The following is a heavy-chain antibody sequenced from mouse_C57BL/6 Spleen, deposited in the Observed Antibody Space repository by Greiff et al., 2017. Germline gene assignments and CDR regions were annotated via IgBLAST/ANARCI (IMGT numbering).Heavy chain of an antibody. CDR2: IDPSDSHT. D-gene: IGHD3-3*01. J-gene: IGHJ2*01. CDR1: GYTFTSYW. CDR3: ARSGLAFDY. Sequence: QVQLQQPGAELVKPGASVKLSCKASGYTFTSYWMQWVKQRPGQGLEWIGEIDPSDSHTNYNQKFKGKATLTVDTSSSTAYMQLSSLTSEDSAVYYCARSGLAFDYWGQGTTLTVSS. V-gene: IGHV1-50*01.